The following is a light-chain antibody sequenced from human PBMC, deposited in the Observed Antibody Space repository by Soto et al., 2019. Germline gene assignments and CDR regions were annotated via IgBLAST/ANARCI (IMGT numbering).Light chain of an antibody. J-gene: IGKJ5*01. CDR1: QSISSW. CDR3: QQLHGYPIT. Sequence: DIQRTHSPSTLSASVLDMVTITCRSSQSISSWLAWYQQKPGKAPKLLIYDASSLESGVPSRFSGSGSGTHFTLTISSLQPEDFATYYCQQLHGYPITFGQGTRLEIK. CDR2: DAS. V-gene: IGKV1-5*01.